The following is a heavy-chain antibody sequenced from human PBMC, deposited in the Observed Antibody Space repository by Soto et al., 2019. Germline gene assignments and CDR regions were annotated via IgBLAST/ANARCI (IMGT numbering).Heavy chain of an antibody. CDR2: INAGNGNT. J-gene: IGHJ4*02. Sequence: QVQLVQSGAEVKKPGASVKVSCKASGYSFTSYAMHWVRQAPGQRLEWMGWINAGNGNTKYSQKFQGRVTITRDTSASTAYMELSSLRSEDTAVYYCARGLNGYSHYFDYWGQGTLVTVSS. V-gene: IGHV1-3*01. D-gene: IGHD5-18*01. CDR3: ARGLNGYSHYFDY. CDR1: GYSFTSYA.